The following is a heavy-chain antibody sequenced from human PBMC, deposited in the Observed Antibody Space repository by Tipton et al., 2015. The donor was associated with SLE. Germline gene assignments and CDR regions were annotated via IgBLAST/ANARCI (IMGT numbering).Heavy chain of an antibody. J-gene: IGHJ3*02. V-gene: IGHV3-23*01. Sequence: SLRLSCAASGFTFSDYAMNWFRQAPGKGLEWVSGISASGISTYYADSVKGRFTISRDNSKNTLYLQMNILRADDTAIYYCAKDGGPLLLDSFDIWGQGTMVTVSS. CDR3: AKDGGPLLLDSFDI. CDR1: GFTFSDYA. CDR2: ISASGIST. D-gene: IGHD2-15*01.